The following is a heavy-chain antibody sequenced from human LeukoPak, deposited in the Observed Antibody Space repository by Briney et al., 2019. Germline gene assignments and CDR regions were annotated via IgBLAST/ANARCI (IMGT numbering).Heavy chain of an antibody. CDR3: ARGSRGYSYG. Sequence: KSSETLSLTCSVSGGSISGYYWSWIRRPPGKGLEWIGYIDDSGNTNYSPSLRSRVTISVDTSKNQFSLKLSSVTAADTAVYYCARGSRGYSYGWGQGTLVTVSS. CDR2: IDDSGNT. D-gene: IGHD5-18*01. J-gene: IGHJ4*02. CDR1: GGSISGYY. V-gene: IGHV4-59*01.